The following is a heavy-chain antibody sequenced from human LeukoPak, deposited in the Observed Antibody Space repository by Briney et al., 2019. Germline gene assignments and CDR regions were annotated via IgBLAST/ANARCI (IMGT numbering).Heavy chain of an antibody. D-gene: IGHD2-15*01. V-gene: IGHV4-34*01. CDR1: GGSFSGYY. CDR2: INHSGST. J-gene: IGHJ6*02. Sequence: SETLSLTCAVYGGSFSGYYWSWIRQPPGKGLEWIGEINHSGSTNYNPSLKSRVTISVDTSKNQFSLKLSSVTAADTAVYYCARFRLYCSGGSCYPGHYYGMDVWGQGTTVTVSS. CDR3: ARFRLYCSGGSCYPGHYYGMDV.